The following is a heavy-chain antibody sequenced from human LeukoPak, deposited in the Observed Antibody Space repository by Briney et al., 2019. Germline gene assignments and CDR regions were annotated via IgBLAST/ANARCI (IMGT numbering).Heavy chain of an antibody. CDR2: INRDGSRT. CDR1: GFAFSTYW. Sequence: HPGGSLRLSCAASGFAFSTYWIHWVRQAPGKGLVWVSSINRDGSRTYYADSVKGRFTISRDNAKNTLYLQMNSLRAEDTAMFYCARDEGSEVPTIRGFDFWGQGTLATVSS. CDR3: ARDEGSEVPTIRGFDF. J-gene: IGHJ4*02. V-gene: IGHV3-74*01. D-gene: IGHD2-2*01.